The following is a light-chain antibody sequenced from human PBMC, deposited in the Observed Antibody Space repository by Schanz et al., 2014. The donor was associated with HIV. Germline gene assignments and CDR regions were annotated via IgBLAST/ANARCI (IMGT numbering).Light chain of an antibody. J-gene: IGLJ1*01. CDR2: DVS. CDR1: RSDVGGYDR. Sequence: QSALTQPRSVSGSPGQSVTISCSGSRSDVGGYDRVSWYQQRPGEAPNVIIYDVSKRPSGVPDRFSGSKSGNTASLTISGLQAEDEADYYCCSYAGRYTFYVFGTGTKLT. V-gene: IGLV2-11*01. CDR3: CSYAGRYTFYV.